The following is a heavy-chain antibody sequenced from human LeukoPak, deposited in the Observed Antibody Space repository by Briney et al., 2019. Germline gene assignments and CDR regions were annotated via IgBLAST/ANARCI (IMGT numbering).Heavy chain of an antibody. CDR2: ISGSGGST. CDR3: AKSLLTTASGTGRAFDI. CDR1: GFTFSSYA. Sequence: GGSLRLSCAASGFTFSSYAMSWVRQAPGKGLEWVSAISGSGGSTYYADPLKGRFTISRDNSKNTLYLQMDSLRAEDTAKYYCAKSLLTTASGTGRAFDIWGPGTMVTVSA. V-gene: IGHV3-23*01. D-gene: IGHD1-26*01. J-gene: IGHJ3*02.